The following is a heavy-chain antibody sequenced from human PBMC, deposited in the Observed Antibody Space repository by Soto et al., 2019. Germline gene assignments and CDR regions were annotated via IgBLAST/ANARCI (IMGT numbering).Heavy chain of an antibody. Sequence: SETLSLTCSVSGGSISSSNYYWGWIRQHPGKGLEWIGYIYYSGSTYYNPSLKSRVTISVDTSKNQFSLKLSSVTAADTAVYYCARDRMGDYYGSRWFDPWGQGTLVTVSS. J-gene: IGHJ5*02. D-gene: IGHD3-10*01. CDR3: ARDRMGDYYGSRWFDP. CDR2: IYYSGST. CDR1: GGSISSSNYY. V-gene: IGHV4-31*03.